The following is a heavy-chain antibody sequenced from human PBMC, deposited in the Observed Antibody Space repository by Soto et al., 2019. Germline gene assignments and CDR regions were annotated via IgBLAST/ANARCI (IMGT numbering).Heavy chain of an antibody. J-gene: IGHJ3*02. CDR2: IYWDDDK. V-gene: IGHV2-5*02. D-gene: IGHD3-9*01. Sequence: SGPTLVNPTQTLTLTCTFSGFSLSTSGVGVGWIRQPPGKALEWLALIYWDDDKRYSPSLKSRLTITKDTSKNQVVLTMTNMDPVDTATYYCAHTTYDILNGLADAFDIWGQGTMVTVSS. CDR1: GFSLSTSGVG. CDR3: AHTTYDILNGLADAFDI.